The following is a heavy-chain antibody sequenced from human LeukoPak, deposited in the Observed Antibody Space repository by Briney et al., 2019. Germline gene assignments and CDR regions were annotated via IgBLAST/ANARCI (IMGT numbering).Heavy chain of an antibody. Sequence: ASVKVSCKASGYTFTSYDINWVRQATGQGLEWMGWMNPNSGNTGYAQKFQGRVTMTRNTSISTAYMELSSLRSEDTAVYYCARLFKGGSSWYDYYYYYMDVWGKGTTVTISS. D-gene: IGHD6-13*01. CDR3: ARLFKGGSSWYDYYYYYMDV. CDR1: GYTFTSYD. J-gene: IGHJ6*03. V-gene: IGHV1-8*01. CDR2: MNPNSGNT.